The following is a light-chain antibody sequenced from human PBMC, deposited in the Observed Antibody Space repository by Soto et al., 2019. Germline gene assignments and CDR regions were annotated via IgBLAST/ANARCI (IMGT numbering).Light chain of an antibody. J-gene: IGLJ3*02. CDR1: SSNIGAGYD. Sequence: QSVLTQPPSVSGAPGQRVTISCTGSSSNIGAGYDVHWYQQIPGTAPKLLIYDNSNRPSGVPDRFSGSKSGTSASLAITGLQAEDEADYYCQSYDSSLSVNWVFGGGTKLTVL. CDR3: QSYDSSLSVNWV. CDR2: DNS. V-gene: IGLV1-40*01.